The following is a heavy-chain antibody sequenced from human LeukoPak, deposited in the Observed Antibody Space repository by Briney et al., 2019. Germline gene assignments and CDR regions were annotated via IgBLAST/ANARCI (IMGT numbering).Heavy chain of an antibody. CDR3: ARDRTTWGWSGYISDNYYYYYGMDV. CDR1: GFTFSSYW. CDR2: IKQDGSEK. Sequence: PGGSLRLSCAASGFTFSSYWMSWVRQAPGKGLEWVANIKQDGSEKYYVDFVKGRFTISRDNAKNSLYLQMNSLRAEDTAVYYCARDRTTWGWSGYISDNYYYYYGMDVWGQGTTVTVSS. V-gene: IGHV3-7*01. J-gene: IGHJ6*02. D-gene: IGHD3-3*01.